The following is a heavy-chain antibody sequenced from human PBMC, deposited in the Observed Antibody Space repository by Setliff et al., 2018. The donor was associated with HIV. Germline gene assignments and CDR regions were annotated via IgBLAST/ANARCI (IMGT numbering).Heavy chain of an antibody. CDR3: ARDPTTGVDY. CDR2: ISISGDT. CDR1: GGSISSSY. J-gene: IGHJ4*02. D-gene: IGHD4-4*01. Sequence: SETLSLTCTVSGGSISSSYWSWIRQPAGKRLEWIGRISISGDTNYNPSLKSRATMSLDASKNQFSLKLNSVTAADTAMYYCARDPTTGVDYWGQGTLVTV. V-gene: IGHV4-4*07.